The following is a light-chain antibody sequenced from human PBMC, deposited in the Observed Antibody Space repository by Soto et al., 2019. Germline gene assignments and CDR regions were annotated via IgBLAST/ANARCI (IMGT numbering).Light chain of an antibody. CDR3: SSYTTRSTLV. CDR2: DVT. Sequence: QSVLTQHASVSGSPGQSITISCTGTSSDVGAYDFVSWYQHYPGKAPKLVTFDVTHRPPGISDRFSGSKSANTASLTLSGLQAEDEAFYYCSSYTTRSTLVFGGGTKLTVL. J-gene: IGLJ2*01. V-gene: IGLV2-14*01. CDR1: SSDVGAYDF.